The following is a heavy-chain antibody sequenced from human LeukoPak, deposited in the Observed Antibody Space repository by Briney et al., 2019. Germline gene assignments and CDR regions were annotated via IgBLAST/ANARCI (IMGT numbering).Heavy chain of an antibody. CDR2: INHSGST. CDR3: ARGTAAAVDY. J-gene: IGHJ4*02. Sequence: SETLSLTCAVYGGSFSGYYWSWIRQPPGKGLEWIGEINHSGSTNYNPSLKSRVTISVGTSKNQVSLKLSSVTAADTAVYYCARGTAAAVDYWGQGTLVTVSS. V-gene: IGHV4-34*01. CDR1: GGSFSGYY. D-gene: IGHD6-13*01.